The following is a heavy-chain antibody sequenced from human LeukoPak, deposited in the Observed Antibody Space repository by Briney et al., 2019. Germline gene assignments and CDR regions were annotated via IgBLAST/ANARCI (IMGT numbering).Heavy chain of an antibody. Sequence: PGGSLRLSCAASWFTVSSKFMGWVRQPPGKGLDWVSIIYSGGGTYYADSVKGRFTISRDNSKNILYLQMNSLRVEDTAVYYCARGTYYGSDYDYWGQGTLVTVSS. V-gene: IGHV3-53*01. CDR3: ARGTYYGSDYDY. D-gene: IGHD3-10*01. CDR1: WFTVSSKF. J-gene: IGHJ4*02. CDR2: IYSGGGT.